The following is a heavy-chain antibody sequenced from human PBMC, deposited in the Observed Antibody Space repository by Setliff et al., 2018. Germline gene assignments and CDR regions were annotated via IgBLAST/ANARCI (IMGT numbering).Heavy chain of an antibody. V-gene: IGHV3-7*01. Sequence: PGGSLRLSCAVSAFSLSIFWLSWFRQAQEKGLEWVATIKQDGSEKFYADSVKDRLTVSRDNAKDTLYLQLNSLRAEDTAVYYCARADVPYCLGGDCYLSSHWGQGTLVTVSS. CDR1: AFSLSIFW. CDR2: IKQDGSEK. CDR3: ARADVPYCLGGDCYLSSH. J-gene: IGHJ4*02. D-gene: IGHD2-21*01.